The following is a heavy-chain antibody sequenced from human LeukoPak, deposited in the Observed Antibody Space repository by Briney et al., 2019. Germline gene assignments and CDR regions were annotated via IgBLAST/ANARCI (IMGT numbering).Heavy chain of an antibody. CDR1: GFTFSNYW. CDR2: IKQDGSEK. Sequence: PGGSLRLSCAASGFTFSNYWMTWVRQAPGKGLEWVANIKQDGSEKYYVDSVKGRFTISRDNANNSLFLQMSSLRAEDTAIYFCASSGYGFRSGYFAFEIWGQGTMVTVSS. V-gene: IGHV3-7*03. J-gene: IGHJ3*02. D-gene: IGHD3-3*01. CDR3: ASSGYGFRSGYFAFEI.